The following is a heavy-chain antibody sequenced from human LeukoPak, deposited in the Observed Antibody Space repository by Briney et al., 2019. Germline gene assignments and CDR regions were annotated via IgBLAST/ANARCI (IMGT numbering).Heavy chain of an antibody. V-gene: IGHV3-21*03. CDR3: TRGWEFPGESAFDI. Sequence: GGSLRLSCAASGFTFSSYSMNWVRQAPGKGLEWVSSISSSSSYIYYADSVKGRFTISRDNAKNSLYLQMNSLRAEDTAVYYCTRGWEFPGESAFDIWGQGTMVTVSS. J-gene: IGHJ3*02. CDR1: GFTFSSYS. D-gene: IGHD1-26*01. CDR2: ISSSSSYI.